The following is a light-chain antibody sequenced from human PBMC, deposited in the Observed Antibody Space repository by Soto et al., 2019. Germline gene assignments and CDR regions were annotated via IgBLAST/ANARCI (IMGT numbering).Light chain of an antibody. V-gene: IGKV3-15*01. J-gene: IGKJ4*01. CDR2: DTS. Sequence: EIVLTQSPGTLSLSPGERATLSCRASQIFSSDYLAWYQHKPGQTPRLLIYDTSTRATGVPARFSGSRSGPEFTLTINSLQSEDFAIYYCQPYNNWPLTFGGGTKVDIK. CDR1: QIFSSDY. CDR3: QPYNNWPLT.